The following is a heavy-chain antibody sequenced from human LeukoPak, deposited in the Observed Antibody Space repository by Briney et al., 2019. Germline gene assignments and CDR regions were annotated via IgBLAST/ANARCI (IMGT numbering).Heavy chain of an antibody. CDR1: GFTFSSYA. V-gene: IGHV3-23*01. J-gene: IGHJ1*01. Sequence: GGSLRLSCAASGFTFSSYAMSRVRQAPGKGLEWVLAISGSGGSTYYADSVKGRFTISRDNSKNTLYLQMNSLRAEDTAVYYCAKETYSSGWVEYFQHWGQGTLVTVSS. CDR2: ISGSGGST. D-gene: IGHD6-19*01. CDR3: AKETYSSGWVEYFQH.